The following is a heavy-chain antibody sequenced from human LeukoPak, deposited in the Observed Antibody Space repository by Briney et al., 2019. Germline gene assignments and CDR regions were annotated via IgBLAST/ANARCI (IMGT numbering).Heavy chain of an antibody. Sequence: ASVKVSCKASGYTFTGHYMYWVRQAPGQGLEWMGWINPNSGDTNYAQKFQGRVTMTRDTSISTAYMDLNRLPSDDTAVYYCARRLTTSQDLDYWGQGTLVTVSS. CDR2: INPNSGDT. CDR3: ARRLTTSQDLDY. CDR1: GYTFTGHY. D-gene: IGHD2-2*01. V-gene: IGHV1-2*02. J-gene: IGHJ4*02.